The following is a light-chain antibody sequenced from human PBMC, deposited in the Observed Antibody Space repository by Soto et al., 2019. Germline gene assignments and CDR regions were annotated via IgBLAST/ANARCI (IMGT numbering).Light chain of an antibody. Sequence: DLQMTQSPSTLSASVGDRVTITCRASQSISSWLAWYQQKPGKAPKLLIYDASSLESGVPSRFSGSGSGTEFTLTISSLQPDDFATYYCQQKETFGQGTKVEIK. CDR1: QSISSW. CDR2: DAS. J-gene: IGKJ1*01. CDR3: QQKET. V-gene: IGKV1-5*01.